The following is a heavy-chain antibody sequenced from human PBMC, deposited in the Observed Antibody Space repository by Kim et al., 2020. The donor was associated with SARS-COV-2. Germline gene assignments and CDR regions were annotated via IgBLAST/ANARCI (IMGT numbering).Heavy chain of an antibody. D-gene: IGHD6-19*01. V-gene: IGHV3-53*04. CDR2: IYSGGST. CDR1: GFTVSSNY. Sequence: GGSLRLSCAASGFTVSSNYMSWVRQAPGKGLEWVSVIYSGGSTYYADSVKGRFTISRHNSKNTLYLQMNSLRAEETAVYYCARAAVSSGWHGGLIDYWGQGTLFTVSS. CDR3: ARAAVSSGWHGGLIDY. J-gene: IGHJ4*02.